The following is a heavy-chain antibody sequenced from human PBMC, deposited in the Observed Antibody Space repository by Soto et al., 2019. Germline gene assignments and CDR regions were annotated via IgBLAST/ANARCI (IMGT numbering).Heavy chain of an antibody. CDR1: GFTFSDYY. D-gene: IGHD3-10*01. Sequence: GGSLRLSCAASGFTFSDYYMSWIRQAPGKGLEWVSYSSSSSSYTNYADSVKGRFIISRDNAKNSLYLQMNSLRAEDTAVYYCARVGEDYYGSGSYHYYYGMDVWGQGTTVTVS. V-gene: IGHV3-11*05. CDR3: ARVGEDYYGSGSYHYYYGMDV. J-gene: IGHJ6*02. CDR2: SSSSSSYT.